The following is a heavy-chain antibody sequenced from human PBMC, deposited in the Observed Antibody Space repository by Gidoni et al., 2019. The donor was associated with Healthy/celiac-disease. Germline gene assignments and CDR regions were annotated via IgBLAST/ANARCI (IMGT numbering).Heavy chain of an antibody. CDR2: ISGSGGST. CDR3: AKGGWELLDNDAFDI. Sequence: EVQLLASGGGLVQPGGSLRLSCAASGFTFSSYAMTWVRQAPGKGLEWVSAISGSGGSTYYADSVKGRFTISRDNSKNTLYLQRNSLRAEDTAVYYCAKGGWELLDNDAFDIWGQGTMVTVSS. CDR1: GFTFSSYA. D-gene: IGHD1-26*01. J-gene: IGHJ3*02. V-gene: IGHV3-23*01.